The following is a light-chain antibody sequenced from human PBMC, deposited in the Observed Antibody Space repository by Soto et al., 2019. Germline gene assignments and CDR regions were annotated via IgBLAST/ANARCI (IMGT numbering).Light chain of an antibody. CDR3: QQYSSSPSIT. J-gene: IGKJ5*01. CDR2: GAS. Sequence: EIVLTQSPGTLSLSQGERATLSCRASQSVSSGYLAWYQQKPGQAPRLLIYGASTRATGIPDRFSGSGSGTDFTLTISRLEPEDFAVYYCQQYSSSPSITFGQGTRLEIK. V-gene: IGKV3-20*01. CDR1: QSVSSGY.